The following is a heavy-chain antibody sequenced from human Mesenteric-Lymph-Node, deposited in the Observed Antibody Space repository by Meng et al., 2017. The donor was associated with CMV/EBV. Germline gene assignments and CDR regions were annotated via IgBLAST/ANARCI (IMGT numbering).Heavy chain of an antibody. V-gene: IGHV1-18*01. Sequence: ASVKVSCKASGYTFTSFGISWVRQAPGQGLEWMGWISAYNGNTNYAQNLQGRVILTTDTSATTAYMELRSLRSDDTAVYYCARDRGEWLFDYWGQGTLVTVSS. CDR2: ISAYNGNT. J-gene: IGHJ4*02. CDR3: ARDRGEWLFDY. CDR1: GYTFTSFG. D-gene: IGHD3-3*01.